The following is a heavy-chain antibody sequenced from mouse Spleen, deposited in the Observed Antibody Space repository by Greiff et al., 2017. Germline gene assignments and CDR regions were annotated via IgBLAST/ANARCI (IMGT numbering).Heavy chain of an antibody. CDR2: IDPENGDT. J-gene: IGHJ3*01. CDR1: GFNIKDDY. V-gene: IGHV14-4*01. Sequence: VQLQQSGAELVRPGASVKLSCTASGFNIKDDYMHWVKQRPEQGLEWIGWIDPENGDTEYASKFQGKATITADTSSNTAYLQLSSLTSEDTAVYYCTTISQFAYWGQGTLVTVSA. CDR3: TTISQFAY.